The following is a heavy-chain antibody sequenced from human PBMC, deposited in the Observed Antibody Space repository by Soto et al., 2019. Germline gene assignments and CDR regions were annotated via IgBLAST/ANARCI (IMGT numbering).Heavy chain of an antibody. CDR2: ISSSSGYI. Sequence: EVQLVESGGGLVKPGGSLRLSCAASGFTFSSYSMNWVRQAPGKGLEWVSSISSSSGYIYYADSVKGRFTISRDNAKNSLYLQMNSLRAEDTAVYYCARDCSGGSCIAGDAFDIWGQGTMVTVSS. D-gene: IGHD2-15*01. CDR1: GFTFSSYS. CDR3: ARDCSGGSCIAGDAFDI. J-gene: IGHJ3*02. V-gene: IGHV3-21*01.